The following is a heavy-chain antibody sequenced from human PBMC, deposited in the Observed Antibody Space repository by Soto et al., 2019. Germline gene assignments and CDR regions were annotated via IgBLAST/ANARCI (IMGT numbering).Heavy chain of an antibody. CDR3: ARNRRGGTRDSYYYYYGMDV. V-gene: IGHV1-69*13. Sequence: ASVKVSCKASGGTFSSYAMSWVRQAPVQVLEWMVGIIPIFGTANYAQKFQGRVTITADEYTSTAYMELSSLRSEDTAVYYCARNRRGGTRDSYYYYYGMDVWGKGTKLTVSS. CDR2: IIPIFGTA. J-gene: IGHJ6*04. D-gene: IGHD3-16*01. CDR1: GGTFSSYA.